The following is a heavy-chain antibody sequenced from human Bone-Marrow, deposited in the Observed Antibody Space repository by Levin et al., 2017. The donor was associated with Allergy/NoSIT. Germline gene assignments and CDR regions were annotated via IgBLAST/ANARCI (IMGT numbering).Heavy chain of an antibody. CDR2: IWYDGSNK. V-gene: IGHV3-33*01. D-gene: IGHD4-23*01. CDR1: GFTFSSYG. J-gene: IGHJ3*02. CDR3: ASWWAGGNFDEAFDI. Sequence: PGESLKISCAASGFTFSSYGMHWVRQAPGKGLEWVAVIWYDGSNKYYADSVKGRFTISRDNSKNTLYLQMNSLRAEDTAVYYCASWWAGGNFDEAFDIWGQGTMVTVSS.